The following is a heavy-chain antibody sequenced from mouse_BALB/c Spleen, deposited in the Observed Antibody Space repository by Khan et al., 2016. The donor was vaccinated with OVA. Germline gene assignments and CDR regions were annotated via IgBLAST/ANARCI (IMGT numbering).Heavy chain of an antibody. D-gene: IGHD1-1*01. CDR3: ARRGLRWDFDY. CDR2: LNPSTGYT. CDR1: GYTFINYW. J-gene: IGHJ2*01. V-gene: IGHV1-7*01. Sequence: QVRLQQSGAELAKPGASVKMSCNASGYTFINYWILWIKQRPGQGLEWIGYLNPSTGYTEYNPNFKDKATLTADISSSTAYMQLSSLTSEDSAVYYCARRGLRWDFDYWGQGTTLTVSS.